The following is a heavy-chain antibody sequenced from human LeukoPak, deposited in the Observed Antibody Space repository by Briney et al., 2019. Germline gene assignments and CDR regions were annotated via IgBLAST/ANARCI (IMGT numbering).Heavy chain of an antibody. J-gene: IGHJ4*02. D-gene: IGHD1-26*01. CDR2: ISWNSGSI. V-gene: IGHV3-9*01. CDR1: GFAFDDYA. Sequence: GGSLRLSCAASGFAFDDYAMHWVRQAPGKGLEWVSGISWNSGSIGYADSVKGRFTISRDNAKNSLYLQMNSLRAEDTALYYCAKDIGSGSYRYPFDYWGQGTLVTVSS. CDR3: AKDIGSGSYRYPFDY.